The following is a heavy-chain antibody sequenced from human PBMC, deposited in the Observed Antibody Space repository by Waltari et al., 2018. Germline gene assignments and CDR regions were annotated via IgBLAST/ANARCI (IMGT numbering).Heavy chain of an antibody. V-gene: IGHV1-69*08. Sequence: QVQLVQSGAEVKKPGSSVKVSCKASGGTFSSYTISWVRQAPGQGLEWMGRIIPILGIANYARKFQGRVTITADKSTSTAYMELSSLRSEDTAVYYCARDAIVVVSRDAFDIWGQGTMVTVSS. J-gene: IGHJ3*02. CDR1: GGTFSSYT. D-gene: IGHD3-22*01. CDR3: ARDAIVVVSRDAFDI. CDR2: IIPILGIA.